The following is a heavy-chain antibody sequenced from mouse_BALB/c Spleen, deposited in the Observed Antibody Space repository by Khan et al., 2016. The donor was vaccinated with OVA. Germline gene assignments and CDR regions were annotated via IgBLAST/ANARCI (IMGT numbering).Heavy chain of an antibody. D-gene: IGHD2-14*01. Sequence: VQLQQSGPDLVKPGSSVNISCKASGYSFTVYYMHWVKQSHGKSLECIGRVNPNNGDTTYNQKFKDKAILTVDKSSTPAYMALRSLTSEDSCVYYCVRGYNFFDYWGQGTLVTVSA. CDR2: VNPNNGDT. CDR1: GYSFTVYY. V-gene: IGHV1-18*01. CDR3: VRGYNFFDY. J-gene: IGHJ3*01.